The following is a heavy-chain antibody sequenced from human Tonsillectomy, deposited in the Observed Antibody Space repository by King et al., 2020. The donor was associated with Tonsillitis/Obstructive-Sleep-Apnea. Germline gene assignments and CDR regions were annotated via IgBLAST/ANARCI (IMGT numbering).Heavy chain of an antibody. CDR3: TTRVAATRCPDLADY. CDR2: IKSKTDGGTT. Sequence: QLVQSGGGLVKPGGSLRLSCAASGFTFSNAWMHWVRQAPGKGLEWVGRIKSKTDGGTTDYAAPVKGRFTISRDDSKNTLYLQMNSLKTEDTAVYYCTTRVAATRCPDLADYWGQGTLVTVSS. CDR1: GFTFSNAW. D-gene: IGHD2-15*01. V-gene: IGHV3-15*07. J-gene: IGHJ4*02.